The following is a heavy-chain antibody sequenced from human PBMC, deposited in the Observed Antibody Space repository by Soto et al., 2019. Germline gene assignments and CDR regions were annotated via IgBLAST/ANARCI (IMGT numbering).Heavy chain of an antibody. CDR3: ARSPSNPTEYYFDY. CDR1: GGTFSSYA. V-gene: IGHV1-69*13. CDR2: IIPIFGIA. Sequence: GASVKVSCKASGGTFSSYAISWVRQAPGQGLEWMGGIIPIFGIANYAQKFQGRVTITADESTSTAYLELSSLRSEDTAVYYCARSPSNPTEYYFDYWGQGTLVTVSS. D-gene: IGHD4-4*01. J-gene: IGHJ4*02.